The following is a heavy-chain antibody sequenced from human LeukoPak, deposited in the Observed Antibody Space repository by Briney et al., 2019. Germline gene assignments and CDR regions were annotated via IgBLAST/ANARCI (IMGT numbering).Heavy chain of an antibody. CDR2: ISAYNGNT. CDR1: GYTFTNYG. D-gene: IGHD6-19*01. CDR3: AKDFSPRYSSGWTSFDY. J-gene: IGHJ4*02. V-gene: IGHV1-18*01. Sequence: ASVTVSCKASGYTFTNYGISWVRQAPGQGLQWMGWISAYNGNTSYAQNLQGRVTMITETSTNTAYMEMRSLRSDDTAVYYCAKDFSPRYSSGWTSFDYWGQGTLVTVSS.